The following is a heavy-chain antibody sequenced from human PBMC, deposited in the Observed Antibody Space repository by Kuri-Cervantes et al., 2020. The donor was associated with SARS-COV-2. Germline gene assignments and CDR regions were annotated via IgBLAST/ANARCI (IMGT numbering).Heavy chain of an antibody. CDR1: GFTFSSYG. CDR3: AKPSVAREYSWFDP. Sequence: SLKISCAASGFTFSSYGMHWVRQAPGKGLEWVAVISYDGSARYYADSVKGRFTISRDNSKNTLYLQLNSLTPEDTAVYYCAKPSVAREYSWFDPWCQGTLVTVSS. V-gene: IGHV3-30*18. CDR2: ISYDGSAR. J-gene: IGHJ5*02. D-gene: IGHD6-19*01.